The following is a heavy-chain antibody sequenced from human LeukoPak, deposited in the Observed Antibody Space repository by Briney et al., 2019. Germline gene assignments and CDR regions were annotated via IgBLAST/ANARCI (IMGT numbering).Heavy chain of an antibody. CDR1: GYTFTDYY. V-gene: IGHV1-69-2*01. CDR2: VDPEDGET. J-gene: IGHJ4*02. Sequence: GASVKVSCKXSGYTFTDYYMHWVQQAPGKGLEWMGLVDPEDGETIYAEKFQGRVTITADTSTDTAYMELSSLRSEDTAVYYCATVFDTAMVQSVDYWGQGTLVTVSS. CDR3: ATVFDTAMVQSVDY. D-gene: IGHD5-18*01.